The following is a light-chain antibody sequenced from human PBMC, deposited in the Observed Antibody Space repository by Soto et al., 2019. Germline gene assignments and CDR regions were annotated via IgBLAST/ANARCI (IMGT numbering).Light chain of an antibody. V-gene: IGKV1-39*01. J-gene: IGKJ1*01. CDR1: QTITTY. CDR2: GPS. CDR3: QQSHSTPWT. Sequence: DLQMTQSPSSLSASVGDRVIITCRASQTITTYLNWYQQKPGKAPQLLIYGPSSLQSGVPSRFTGSGSGTDFTLTISSLQPEDFATYHCQQSHSTPWTFGQGTKVEI.